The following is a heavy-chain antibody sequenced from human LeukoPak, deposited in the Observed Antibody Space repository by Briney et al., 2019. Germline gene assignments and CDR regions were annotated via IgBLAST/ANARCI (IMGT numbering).Heavy chain of an antibody. CDR3: ARHTSSWSSEEY. V-gene: IGHV5-51*01. CDR2: IYPGDSDT. D-gene: IGHD6-13*01. J-gene: IGHJ4*02. Sequence: GESLKISCKCSGYSFATYWIGWVRQMPGKGLEWMGIIYPGDSDTRYSPSFQGQVTISADKSISTAYLQWSSLKASDTAIYYCARHTSSWSSEEYWGQGTQVTVSS. CDR1: GYSFATYW.